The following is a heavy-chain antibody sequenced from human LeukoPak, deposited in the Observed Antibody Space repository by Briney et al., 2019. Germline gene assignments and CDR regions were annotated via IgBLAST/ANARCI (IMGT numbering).Heavy chain of an antibody. Sequence: SETLSLTCTVSGGSISSYHWSWIRQPAGKGLEWIGRIYTSGSTDYNPSLKSRVTMSVDTSENQFSLRLTSVTAADTAVYYCARGYSGYSRAYFDYWGQGTPVTVSS. J-gene: IGHJ4*02. CDR3: ARGYSGYSRAYFDY. CDR1: GGSISSYH. CDR2: IYTSGST. D-gene: IGHD5-12*01. V-gene: IGHV4-4*07.